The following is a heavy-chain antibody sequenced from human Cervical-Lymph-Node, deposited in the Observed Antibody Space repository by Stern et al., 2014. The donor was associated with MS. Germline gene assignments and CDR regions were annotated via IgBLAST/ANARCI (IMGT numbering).Heavy chain of an antibody. V-gene: IGHV5-51*01. J-gene: IGHJ3*01. Sequence: VQLVESGAEVKKPGESLKISCRTSGYTFSNFWIGWVRQMPGKGLEWMGGIYPADSDTPYSPSFQGQVTISADESISTAYLQWRSLKASDTAMYYCVRRRDSAGYDTFDLWGQGTMLIVSS. CDR2: IYPADSDT. D-gene: IGHD3-22*01. CDR3: VRRRDSAGYDTFDL. CDR1: GYTFSNFW.